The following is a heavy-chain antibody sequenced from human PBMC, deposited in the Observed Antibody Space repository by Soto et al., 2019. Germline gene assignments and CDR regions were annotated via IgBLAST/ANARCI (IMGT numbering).Heavy chain of an antibody. CDR3: ARDVVVVYDILPGYPASDF. J-gene: IGHJ4*02. CDR2: IWYDGSNK. D-gene: IGHD3-9*01. V-gene: IGHV3-33*01. Sequence: QVQLVESGGGVVQPGRSLRLSCAASGFTFSSYGMHWVRQAPGKGLEWVAGIWYDGSNKYYADSVKGRFTISRDNPKNTLHRQMNGLSADDTAVYYCARDVVVVYDILPGYPASDFWGQGSLVTVS. CDR1: GFTFSSYG.